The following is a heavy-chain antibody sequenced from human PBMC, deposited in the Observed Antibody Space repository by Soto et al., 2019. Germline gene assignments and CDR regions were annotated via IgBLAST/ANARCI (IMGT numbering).Heavy chain of an antibody. J-gene: IGHJ4*02. Sequence: QIQLVQSGTEVKRSGASVKVSCKTSGYSFTTYGLSWVRQAPGRGLEWVGWISGYNGNTNYAQKFQGTVILTTDTPTTTGDMEITRLSSDDTAVYYCVRDTYYYHSSGPAPFEYWGQGTQVTVSS. D-gene: IGHD3-22*01. CDR2: ISGYNGNT. CDR1: GYSFTTYG. CDR3: VRDTYYYHSSGPAPFEY. V-gene: IGHV1-18*01.